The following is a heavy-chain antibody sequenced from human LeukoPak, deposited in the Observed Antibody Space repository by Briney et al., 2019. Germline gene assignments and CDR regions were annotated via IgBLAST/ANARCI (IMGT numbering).Heavy chain of an antibody. CDR1: GFTFSTYA. CDR3: ANSNYYCSDSCQPDDAFDV. CDR2: ISNTAGFT. Sequence: GGSLRLSCAASGFTFSTYAMSWVRQVPGKGLEWVSGISNTAGFTYYADSVKGRFTISRDNSKNTLYLQLNSLRAEDTAVYYCANSNYYCSDSCQPDDAFDVWGQGTMVTVSS. J-gene: IGHJ3*01. V-gene: IGHV3-23*01. D-gene: IGHD2-15*01.